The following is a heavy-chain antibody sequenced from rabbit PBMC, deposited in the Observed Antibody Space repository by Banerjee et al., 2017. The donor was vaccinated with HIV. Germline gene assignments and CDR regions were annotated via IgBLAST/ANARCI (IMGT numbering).Heavy chain of an antibody. D-gene: IGHD6-1*01. CDR1: GFSFSSGYC. J-gene: IGHJ4*01. Sequence: QQQLEESGGDLVKPEGSLTLTCKASGFSFSSGYCIYWVRRAPEKGLEWIGCIYTGSSGYTYYANWAKGRFTVSKTSSTTVTLQMTSLTAADTATYFCARYGNDGVGHDLWGPGTLVTVS. CDR3: ARYGNDGVGHDL. V-gene: IGHV1S45*01. CDR2: IYTGSSGYT.